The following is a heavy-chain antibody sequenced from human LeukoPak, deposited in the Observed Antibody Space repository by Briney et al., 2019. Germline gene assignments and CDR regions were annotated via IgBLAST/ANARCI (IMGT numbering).Heavy chain of an antibody. CDR3: AKTTAGHSSGRYPGWPVDY. V-gene: IGHV3-23*01. CDR1: GFAFGSYA. D-gene: IGHD6-19*01. J-gene: IGHJ4*02. CDR2: ISGSGGII. Sequence: GGSLRLSCAASGFAFGSYAMAWVRQAPGKGLEWVSHISGSGGIIYYTDSVKGRFTISRDNSKNTLYLQMDSLRAEDTAVYYCAKTTAGHSSGRYPGWPVDYWGQGTLVTVSS.